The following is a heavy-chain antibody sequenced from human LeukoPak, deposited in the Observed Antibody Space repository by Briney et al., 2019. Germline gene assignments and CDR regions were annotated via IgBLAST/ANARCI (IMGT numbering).Heavy chain of an antibody. D-gene: IGHD6-13*01. CDR2: IRYDGSNK. Sequence: PGGSLRLSCAASGFTFSSYGMHWVRQAPGKGLEWVAFIRYDGSNKYCADSVKGRFTISRDNAKNSLYLQMNSLRAEDTAVYYCARDEGYISPTHFDYWGQGTLVTVSS. CDR3: ARDEGYISPTHFDY. V-gene: IGHV3-30*02. CDR1: GFTFSSYG. J-gene: IGHJ4*02.